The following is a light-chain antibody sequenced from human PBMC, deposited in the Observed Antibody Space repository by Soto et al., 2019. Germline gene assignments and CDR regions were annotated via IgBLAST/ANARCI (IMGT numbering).Light chain of an antibody. CDR2: DVA. CDR1: QSISNW. V-gene: IGKV1-5*01. Sequence: DIQMTQSPSTLSAVVGDRVTITCRASQSISNWLAWYQEKPGKAPNVLIFDVAKLQSGVPSRFSGSGSGTEFTLTISSLQPDDFATYYCQQYDSYPLTFGGGTKVEMK. CDR3: QQYDSYPLT. J-gene: IGKJ4*01.